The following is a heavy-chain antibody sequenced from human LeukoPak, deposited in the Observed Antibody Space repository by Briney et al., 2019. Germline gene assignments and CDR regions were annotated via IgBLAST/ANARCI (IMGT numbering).Heavy chain of an antibody. CDR2: SNDSGGT. CDR3: ARGGFGGSGFDY. D-gene: IGHD3-16*01. Sequence: PSETLSLTCAVYGGTFSGYYWSWIRQPPGKSLEWVGESNDSGGTNYNPSLKSRVTISADKSKNQVSLKLTSVTAADTAVYYCARGGFGGSGFDYWGQGTLVTVSS. CDR1: GGTFSGYY. V-gene: IGHV4-34*08. J-gene: IGHJ4*02.